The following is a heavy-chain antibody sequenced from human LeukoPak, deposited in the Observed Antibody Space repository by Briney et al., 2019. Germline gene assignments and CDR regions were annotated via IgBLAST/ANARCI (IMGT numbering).Heavy chain of an antibody. CDR2: IKSKTDGGTT. J-gene: IGHJ4*02. D-gene: IGHD2-15*01. CDR3: TADSSGGFGS. Sequence: GGSLRLSCATSGFTFSNAWMSWVRQAPGKGLEWIGRIKSKTDGGTTDYAAPMKDRFTISRDDSKNTLYLQMNSLKTEDTAVYYCTADSSGGFGSWGQGTLVTVSS. V-gene: IGHV3-15*01. CDR1: GFTFSNAW.